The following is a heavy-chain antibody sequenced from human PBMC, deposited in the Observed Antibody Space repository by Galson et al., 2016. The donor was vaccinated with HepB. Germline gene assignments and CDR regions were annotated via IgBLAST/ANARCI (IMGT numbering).Heavy chain of an antibody. CDR1: GCSFTSYW. CDR3: ARPYRSGGRCYLDY. D-gene: IGHD2-15*01. CDR2: IYPGDSAK. V-gene: IGHV5-51*01. J-gene: IGHJ4*02. Sequence: QSGAEVTKPGESLKISCKGSGCSFTSYWIGWVRQMPGEGLEWMGSIYPGDSAKGYSPSFQGQVTISADKSLSTAHLQWSSLKASDSGMYYCARPYRSGGRCYLDYWGQGTLVTVSS.